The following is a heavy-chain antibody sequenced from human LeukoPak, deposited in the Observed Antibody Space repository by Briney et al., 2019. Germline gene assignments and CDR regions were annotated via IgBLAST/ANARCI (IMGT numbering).Heavy chain of an antibody. CDR3: ARPSEPYYYYYGMDV. J-gene: IGHJ6*02. V-gene: IGHV1-46*01. CDR2: INPSGGST. CDR1: GYTFTSYY. Sequence: GASVKVSCKASGYTFTSYYMHWVRQAPGQGLEWMGIINPSGGSTSYAQKFQGRVTMTRDTSTSTVYMELSSLRSEDTAVYYCARPSEPYYYYYGMDVWGQGTTVTVSS.